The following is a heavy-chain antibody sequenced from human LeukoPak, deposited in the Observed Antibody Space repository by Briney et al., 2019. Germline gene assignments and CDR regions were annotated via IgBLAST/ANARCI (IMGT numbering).Heavy chain of an antibody. J-gene: IGHJ3*02. V-gene: IGHV4-4*02. CDR3: ARVWCSGGSCYSSRGAFDI. Sequence: SETLSLTCTVSGGSISSSHWWSWVRQPPGKGLEWIGEIYHSGTTNYNPSLKSRVTISVDTSKNQFSLKLSSVTAADTAVYYCARVWCSGGSCYSSRGAFDIWGQGTMVTVSS. CDR1: GGSISSSHW. D-gene: IGHD2-15*01. CDR2: IYHSGTT.